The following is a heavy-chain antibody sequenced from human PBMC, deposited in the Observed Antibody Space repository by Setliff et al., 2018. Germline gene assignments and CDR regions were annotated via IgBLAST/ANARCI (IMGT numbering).Heavy chain of an antibody. CDR1: DDSISSRHYY. CDR3: ARMSGFQYMDV. V-gene: IGHV4-61*09. CDR2: IYTSWST. Sequence: SETLSLTCTVSDDSISSRHYYWSWIRRPAGKGLEWLGQIYTSWSTNYNPSLKGRATLSIDASKKQFSLKLTSVTAADTAVYYCARMSGFQYMDVWGKGTTVTVSS. J-gene: IGHJ6*03. D-gene: IGHD3-3*01.